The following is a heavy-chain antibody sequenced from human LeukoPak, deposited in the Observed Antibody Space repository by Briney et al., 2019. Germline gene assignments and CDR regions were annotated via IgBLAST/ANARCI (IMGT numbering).Heavy chain of an antibody. CDR3: ARAGERVVPAASFFDY. V-gene: IGHV3-33*01. Sequence: GGSLRLSCAASGFTFSNYGIHWVRQAPGKGLEWVAFIWYDGDTKYYVDSVKGRFTVSRDNSKNTLYLQMNSLRAEDTAVYYCARAGERVVPAASFFDYWGQGTLVTVPS. CDR2: IWYDGDTK. CDR1: GFTFSNYG. D-gene: IGHD2-2*01. J-gene: IGHJ4*02.